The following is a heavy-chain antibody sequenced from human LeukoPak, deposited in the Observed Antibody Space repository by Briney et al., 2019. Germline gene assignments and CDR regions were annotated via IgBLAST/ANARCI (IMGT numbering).Heavy chain of an antibody. Sequence: ASVKVSCKASGYTFTGYYMHWVRQAPGQGLEWMGWMKPNNGGTNYAQKFQGRVTMTWDTSITTTYMELSGLTSDDTAIYYCASGLGGSDNWGQGTLVTVSS. J-gene: IGHJ4*02. CDR1: GYTFTGYY. CDR2: MKPNNGGT. D-gene: IGHD1-26*01. CDR3: ASGLGGSDN. V-gene: IGHV1-2*02.